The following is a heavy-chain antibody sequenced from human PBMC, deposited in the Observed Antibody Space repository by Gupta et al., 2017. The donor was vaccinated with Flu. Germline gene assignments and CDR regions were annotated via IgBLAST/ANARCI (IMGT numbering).Heavy chain of an antibody. CDR1: GNTSKTYT. CDR3: AREVSVLPPDSPDDDFDV. D-gene: IGHD6-19*01. CDR2: INPVFGTA. J-gene: IGHJ3*01. Sequence: VQLVQSGAEVKKPGSSVRVSCRASGNTSKTYTVNWVRQAPEEGLEWVGNINPVFGTAHYAEKFQGRLSITADTSTRTAYLELSSLRSDDTAVYYCAREVSVLPPDSPDDDFDVWGHGTRVTVSS. V-gene: IGHV1-69*08.